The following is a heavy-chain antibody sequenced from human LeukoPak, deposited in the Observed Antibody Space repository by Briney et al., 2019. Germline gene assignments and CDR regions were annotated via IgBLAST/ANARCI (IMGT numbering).Heavy chain of an antibody. CDR1: GGSISSGSYY. J-gene: IGHJ5*02. CDR3: ARERAYYDILPRWFDP. Sequence: SETLSLTCTVSGGSISSGSYYWSWIRQPAEKGLEWIGRIYTSVSTNYNPSLKSRVTISLDTSKNQFCLKLSSVTAADAAVYYCARERAYYDILPRWFDPWGQGTLVTVSS. D-gene: IGHD3-9*01. V-gene: IGHV4-61*02. CDR2: IYTSVST.